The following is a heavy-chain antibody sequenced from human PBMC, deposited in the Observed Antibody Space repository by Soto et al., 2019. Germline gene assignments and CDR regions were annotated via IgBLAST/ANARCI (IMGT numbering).Heavy chain of an antibody. Sequence: EVQLLESGGGLVQPGGSLRLSCAASGFTFSSYGMTWVRQAPGKGLEWVSFSSATGAGTYYADSVKGRFTISRDNSKNPLYLQMASLRADDTAVYYCAKDRRAGGNYGFYSDFWGQGAWSSSPQ. CDR1: GFTFSSYG. D-gene: IGHD1-7*01. CDR3: AKDRRAGGNYGFYSDF. J-gene: IGHJ4*02. V-gene: IGHV3-23*01. CDR2: SSATGAGT.